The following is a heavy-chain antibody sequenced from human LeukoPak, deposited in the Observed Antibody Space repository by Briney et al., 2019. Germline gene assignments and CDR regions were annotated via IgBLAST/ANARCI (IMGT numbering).Heavy chain of an antibody. CDR2: INPNSGGT. CDR1: GYTFTSYD. V-gene: IGHV1-2*04. CDR3: ARDYYGSGTKRLDP. J-gene: IGHJ5*02. D-gene: IGHD3-10*01. Sequence: ASVKVSCKASGYTFTSYDINWVRQATGQGLEWMGWINPNSGGTNYAQKFQGWVTMTRDTSISTAYMELSRLRSDDTAVYYCARDYYGSGTKRLDPWGQGTLVTVSS.